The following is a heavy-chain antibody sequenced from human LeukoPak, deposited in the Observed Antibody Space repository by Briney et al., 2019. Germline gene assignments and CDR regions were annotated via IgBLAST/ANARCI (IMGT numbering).Heavy chain of an antibody. CDR1: GFTFSTFW. V-gene: IGHV3-7*01. Sequence: GGSLGLSCAASGFTFSTFWMSWVRQAPGKGLEWVANIKEDGSEKYYVDSMKGRFTVSRDNAKNSLYLQMDSLRAEDTAVYYCARGGTFVSDYWGQGTLVTISS. CDR2: IKEDGSEK. D-gene: IGHD1-1*01. J-gene: IGHJ4*02. CDR3: ARGGTFVSDY.